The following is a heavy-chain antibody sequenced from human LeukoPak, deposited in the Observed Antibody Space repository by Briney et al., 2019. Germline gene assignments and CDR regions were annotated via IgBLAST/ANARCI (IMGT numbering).Heavy chain of an antibody. CDR3: ARGEKAYDY. CDR2: INAYNGNT. CDR1: GYTFTYYV. D-gene: IGHD1-26*01. J-gene: IGHJ4*02. Sequence: GASVKVSCKTSGYTFTYYVITWVRQAPGQGLEWMGWINAYNGNTNDAQRFQGRVTMTTDTSTSTAYMELRSLRSDDTAVYYCARGEKAYDYWGQGTLVSASS. V-gene: IGHV1-18*01.